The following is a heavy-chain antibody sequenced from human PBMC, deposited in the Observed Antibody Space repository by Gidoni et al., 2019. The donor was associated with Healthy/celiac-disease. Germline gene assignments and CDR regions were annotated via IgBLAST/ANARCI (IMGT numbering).Heavy chain of an antibody. J-gene: IGHJ3*02. Sequence: QVQLQQWGAGLSKPSETLSLTCAVYGGSFSGYYWSWIRQPPGKGLEWIGEINHSGSTNYNPSLKSRVTIAVDTSKNQFSLKLSSVTAADTAVYYCARGDTAMVKSGAFDIWGQGTMVTVSS. CDR1: GGSFSGYY. CDR2: INHSGST. V-gene: IGHV4-34*01. CDR3: ARGDTAMVKSGAFDI. D-gene: IGHD5-18*01.